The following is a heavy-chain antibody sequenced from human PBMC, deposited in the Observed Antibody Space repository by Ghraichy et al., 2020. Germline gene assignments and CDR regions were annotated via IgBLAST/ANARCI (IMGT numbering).Heavy chain of an antibody. V-gene: IGHV3-13*01. CDR3: ARGRDGYNWERYYYYGMDV. J-gene: IGHJ6*02. D-gene: IGHD5-24*01. Sequence: GGSLRLSCAASGFTFSTYDMHWVRQATGKGLEWVSAIGTAGDTYYPGSVKGRFTISRENAKNSLYLQMNSLRAGDTAVYYCARGRDGYNWERYYYYGMDVWGQGTTVTVSS. CDR1: GFTFSTYD. CDR2: IGTAGDT.